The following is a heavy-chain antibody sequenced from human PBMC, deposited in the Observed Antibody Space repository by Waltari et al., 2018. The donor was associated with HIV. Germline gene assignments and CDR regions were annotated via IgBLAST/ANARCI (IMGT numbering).Heavy chain of an antibody. J-gene: IGHJ3*02. CDR3: ARKEVGATLKNAFDI. V-gene: IGHV4-34*01. CDR2: IKQSGST. D-gene: IGHD1-26*01. Sequence: QVQLQQWGAGLLKPSETLSLTCAVYGEYFSGYYWSWIRQPPGKGLEWIGEIKQSGSTNYNASLNGRVSIAVDTSKKQLSLKFYSVTTADTAVYYCARKEVGATLKNAFDIWGPGTMVTASS. CDR1: GEYFSGYY.